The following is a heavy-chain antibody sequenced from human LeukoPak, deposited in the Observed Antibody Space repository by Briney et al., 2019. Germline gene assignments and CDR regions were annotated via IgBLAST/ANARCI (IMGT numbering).Heavy chain of an antibody. J-gene: IGHJ4*02. CDR2: INAGNGNT. CDR3: ARRGLRKGSSGPGLYLFDY. V-gene: IGHV1-3*01. D-gene: IGHD3-22*01. CDR1: GYTFTSYA. Sequence: ASVKVSCKASGYTFTSYAMHWVRQAPGQRLEWMGWINAGNGNTKYSQKFQGRVTITRDTSASTAYMELSSLRSEDTAVYYCARRGLRKGSSGPGLYLFDYWGQGTLVTVSS.